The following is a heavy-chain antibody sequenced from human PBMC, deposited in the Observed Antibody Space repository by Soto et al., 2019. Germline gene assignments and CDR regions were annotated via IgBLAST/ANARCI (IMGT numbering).Heavy chain of an antibody. CDR1: GGSFSGYY. J-gene: IGHJ5*02. D-gene: IGHD3-22*01. CDR3: ARGAGGYILYWFDP. V-gene: IGHV4-34*01. CDR2: INHSGST. Sequence: SETLSLTCAVYGGSFSGYYWSWIRQPPGKGLEWVGGINHSGSTNYNPSLKSRVTISVATSKNQFSLKLSSVTAADTAVYYCARGAGGYILYWFDPWGQGTLVTVSS.